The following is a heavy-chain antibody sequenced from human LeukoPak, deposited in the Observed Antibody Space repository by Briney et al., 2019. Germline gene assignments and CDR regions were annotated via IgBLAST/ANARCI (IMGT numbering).Heavy chain of an antibody. J-gene: IGHJ4*02. V-gene: IGHV7-4-1*02. D-gene: IGHD1-26*01. CDR3: ARGTPQSNSGRYPPLDY. Sequence: ASVKVSCKASGYTFTNYAMNRVRQAPGQGLEWMGWINTNSGNPTYAQGFTGRFVFSLDTSVSTAYLQISSLKAEDTAVYYCARGTPQSNSGRYPPLDYWGQGTLVTVSS. CDR2: INTNSGNP. CDR1: GYTFTNYA.